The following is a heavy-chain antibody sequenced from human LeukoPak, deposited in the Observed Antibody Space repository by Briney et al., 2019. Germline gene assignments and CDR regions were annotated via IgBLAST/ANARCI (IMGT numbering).Heavy chain of an antibody. CDR3: VREARTRSGWPYFHS. CDR1: GDSLNTNNW. CDR2: IYHSGTT. D-gene: IGHD6-25*01. V-gene: IGHV4-4*02. J-gene: IGHJ4*02. Sequence: PSGTLSLTCAVSGDSLNTNNWWSGGRPPPGKGVEWIGEIYHSGTTKYNPSLRSRVTMSTENSKNEFSLKLRSVTAADTAVYYCVREARTRSGWPYFHSLGQGTLVTVSP.